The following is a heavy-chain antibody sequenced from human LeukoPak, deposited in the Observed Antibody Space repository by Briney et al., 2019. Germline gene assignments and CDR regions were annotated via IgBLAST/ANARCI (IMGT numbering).Heavy chain of an antibody. D-gene: IGHD5-18*01. CDR2: INPNSGGT. Sequence: ASVKVSCKASGYTFTGYYMHWVRQAPGQGLEWMGWINPNSGGTNYAQKFQGRVTMTRDTSISTAYMELSRLRSDDTAAYYCARLGMGTTHAFDIWGQGTMVTVSS. J-gene: IGHJ3*02. V-gene: IGHV1-2*02. CDR1: GYTFTGYY. CDR3: ARLGMGTTHAFDI.